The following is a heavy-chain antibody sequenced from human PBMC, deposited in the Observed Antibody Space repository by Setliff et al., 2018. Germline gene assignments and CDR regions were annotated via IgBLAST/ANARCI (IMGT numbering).Heavy chain of an antibody. CDR1: GGSISTYY. V-gene: IGHV4-59*08. CDR2: VYYSGIA. CDR3: ARLPNYVWGSPVDY. J-gene: IGHJ4*02. D-gene: IGHD3-16*01. Sequence: SETLSLTCTVSGGSISTYYWSWIRQPPGKGLEWIGYVYYSGIANYSPSLKSRLTISVDTSKNQLSLKLTSVTAADTAVYYCARLPNYVWGSPVDYWGQGTLVTVSS.